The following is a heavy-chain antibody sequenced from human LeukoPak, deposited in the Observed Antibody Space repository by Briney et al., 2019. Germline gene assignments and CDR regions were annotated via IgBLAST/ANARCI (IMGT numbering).Heavy chain of an antibody. V-gene: IGHV4-30-4*08. CDR2: IYYSGST. Sequence: PSQTLSLTCTVSGGSISSGDYYWSWIRQPPGKGLEWIGYIYYSGSTYYNPSLKSRVTISVDTSKNQFSLKLSSVTAADTAVYYCARDKGHYYDSSGLQGFDPWGQGTLGTVSS. CDR1: GGSISSGDYY. CDR3: ARDKGHYYDSSGLQGFDP. J-gene: IGHJ5*02. D-gene: IGHD3-22*01.